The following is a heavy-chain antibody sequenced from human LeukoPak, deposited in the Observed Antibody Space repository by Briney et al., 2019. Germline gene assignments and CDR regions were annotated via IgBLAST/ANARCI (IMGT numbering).Heavy chain of an antibody. J-gene: IGHJ5*02. Sequence: GASVKVSCKASGYTFAGYYIHWVRQAPGQGLEWMGWINPNSGGTNYAQKFQGRVTMTRDTSISTAYMELSRLRSDDTAVYYCARDKLELTRSWFDPWGQGTLVTVSS. CDR3: ARDKLELTRSWFDP. V-gene: IGHV1-2*02. D-gene: IGHD1-7*01. CDR2: INPNSGGT. CDR1: GYTFAGYY.